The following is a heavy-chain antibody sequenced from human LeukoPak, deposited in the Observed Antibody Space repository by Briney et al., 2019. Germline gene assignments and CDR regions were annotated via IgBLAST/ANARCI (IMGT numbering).Heavy chain of an antibody. D-gene: IGHD3-22*01. V-gene: IGHV3-23*01. J-gene: IGHJ4*02. CDR3: AKGLLTMTYPLNDY. CDR1: GFTFSSYA. CDR2: ISGSGGST. Sequence: PGGSLRLSCAASGFTFSSYAMSWVRRAPGKGLEWVSAISGSGGSTYYADSVKGRFTISRDNSKNTLYLQMNSLRAEDTAVYYCAKGLLTMTYPLNDYWGQGTLVTVSS.